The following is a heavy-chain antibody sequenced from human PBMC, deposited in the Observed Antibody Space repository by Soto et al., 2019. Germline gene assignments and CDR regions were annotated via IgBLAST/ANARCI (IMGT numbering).Heavy chain of an antibody. CDR1: GFTFSDYY. CDR3: ASEVYISSLPTYYYYYGMDV. V-gene: IGHV3-11*01. J-gene: IGHJ6*02. Sequence: QVQLVESGGGLVKPGGSMRLSCAASGFTFSDYYMSWIRQAPGKGLEWVSYISRSGSTIYYADSVKGRFTISRDNAKNSLDLQMTSMRVEDTAVYYCASEVYISSLPTYYYYYGMDVWGQGTTVTVAS. CDR2: ISRSGSTI. D-gene: IGHD6-6*01.